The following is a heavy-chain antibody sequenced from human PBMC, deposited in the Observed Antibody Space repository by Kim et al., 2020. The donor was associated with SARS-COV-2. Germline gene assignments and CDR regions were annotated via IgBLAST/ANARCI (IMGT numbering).Heavy chain of an antibody. V-gene: IGHV1-24*01. CDR3: ALGDDWELHFDY. CDR2: FDPEDGQR. D-gene: IGHD3-9*01. Sequence: ASVKVSCKVTGYPLSDLSMHWVRQAPGKGLEWMGGFDPEDGQRNYAENFQGRVTMTEDTSSDTAYMELRSLGSDDTAIYYCALGDDWELHFDYWGQGTPVTVSS. CDR1: GYPLSDLS. J-gene: IGHJ4*02.